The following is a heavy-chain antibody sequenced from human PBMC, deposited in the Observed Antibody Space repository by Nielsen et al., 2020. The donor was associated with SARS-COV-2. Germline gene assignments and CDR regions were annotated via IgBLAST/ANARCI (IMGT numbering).Heavy chain of an antibody. CDR2: VSYEGSKQ. CDR3: AKERIQQWLLPGY. J-gene: IGHJ4*02. D-gene: IGHD5-18*01. CDR1: GFSFNNYG. V-gene: IGHV3-30*18. Sequence: GESLKISCAASGFSFNNYGMHWVRQAPGKGLEWVAYVSYEGSKQFYADSVKGRFTISRDFSKSTLYLQMNSLRPEDTATYYCAKERIQQWLLPGYWGQGTLVTVSS.